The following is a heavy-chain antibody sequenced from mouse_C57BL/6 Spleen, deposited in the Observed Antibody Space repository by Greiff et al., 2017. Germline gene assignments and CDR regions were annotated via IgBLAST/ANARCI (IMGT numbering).Heavy chain of an antibody. V-gene: IGHV5-16*01. D-gene: IGHD1-1*01. J-gene: IGHJ2*01. CDR2: INYDGSST. Sequence: EVHLVESEGGLAQPGSSMKLSCTASGFTFSDYYMAWVRQVPEKGLEWVANINYDGSSTYYLDSLKSRFIISRDNAKNILYLQMSSLKSEDTATYYCARDLSNYFDYWGQGTTLTVSS. CDR3: ARDLSNYFDY. CDR1: GFTFSDYY.